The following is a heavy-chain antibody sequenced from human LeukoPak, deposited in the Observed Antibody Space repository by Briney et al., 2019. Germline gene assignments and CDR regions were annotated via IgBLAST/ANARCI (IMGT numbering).Heavy chain of an antibody. CDR3: ARDRRVRGVILLIATTRYYFDH. J-gene: IGHJ4*02. D-gene: IGHD3-10*01. CDR2: ISSSSSYI. Sequence: GGSLRLSCAASGFTFSSYSMNWVRQAPGKGLEWVSSISSSSSYIYYADSVKGRFTISRDNAKNSLYLQMNSLRAEDTAVYYCARDRRVRGVILLIATTRYYFDHWGQGTLVTVSS. V-gene: IGHV3-21*01. CDR1: GFTFSSYS.